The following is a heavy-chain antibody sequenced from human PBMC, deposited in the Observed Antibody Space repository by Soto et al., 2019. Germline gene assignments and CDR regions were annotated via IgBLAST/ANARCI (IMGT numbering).Heavy chain of an antibody. V-gene: IGHV3-30-3*01. D-gene: IGHD6-13*01. CDR2: ISYDGSNK. J-gene: IGHJ6*02. CDR1: GFTFRSYA. CDR3: ATMVSSSWVNYYYGMDV. Sequence: GGSQRLSCAASGFTFRSYAMHWVRQAPGKGLEWVAVISYDGSNKYYADSVKGRFTISRDNSKNTLYLQMNSLRAEDTAVYYCATMVSSSWVNYYYGMDVWGQGTTVTVSS.